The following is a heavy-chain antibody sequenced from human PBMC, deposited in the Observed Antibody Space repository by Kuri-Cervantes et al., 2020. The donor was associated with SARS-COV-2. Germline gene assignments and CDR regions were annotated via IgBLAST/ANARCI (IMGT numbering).Heavy chain of an antibody. D-gene: IGHD2-2*02. J-gene: IGHJ6*04. V-gene: IGHV3-21*04. CDR2: ISGSGSYI. CDR1: GFTFSSYA. CDR3: ARPNSPRCTSCYRMDV. Sequence: GESLKISCAASGFTFSSYAMSWVRQAPGKALEWVASISGSGSYIYYADSVKGRFTISRESGEDSLYLHMNSVRGDDTAVYYCARPNSPRCTSCYRMDVWGKGTTVTVSS.